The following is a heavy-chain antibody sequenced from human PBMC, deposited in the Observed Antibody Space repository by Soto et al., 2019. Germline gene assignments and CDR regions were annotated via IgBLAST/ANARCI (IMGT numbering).Heavy chain of an antibody. V-gene: IGHV3-23*01. D-gene: IGHD4-17*01. J-gene: IGHJ4*02. Sequence: PGGSLRLSCAASGFTFSSYAMSWVRQAPGKGLEWVSAISGSGGSTYYADSVKGRFTISRDNSKNTLYLQMNSLRAEDTAVYYCAKDRAPTYGFPLFEYWGQGTLVTVSS. CDR1: GFTFSSYA. CDR2: ISGSGGST. CDR3: AKDRAPTYGFPLFEY.